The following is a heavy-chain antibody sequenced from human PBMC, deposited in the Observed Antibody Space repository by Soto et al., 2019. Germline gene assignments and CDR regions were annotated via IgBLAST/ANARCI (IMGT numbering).Heavy chain of an antibody. CDR2: IIPILGIA. CDR1: GGTFSSYT. Sequence: QVQLVQSGAEVKKPGSSVKVSCKASGGTFSSYTISWVRQAPGQGLEWMGRIIPILGIANYAQKFQGRVTISADKSTSTAYVELRSLRSEDTAVYYCARVCSGGSCDYAFDIWGQGTMVTVSS. J-gene: IGHJ3*02. V-gene: IGHV1-69*02. CDR3: ARVCSGGSCDYAFDI. D-gene: IGHD2-15*01.